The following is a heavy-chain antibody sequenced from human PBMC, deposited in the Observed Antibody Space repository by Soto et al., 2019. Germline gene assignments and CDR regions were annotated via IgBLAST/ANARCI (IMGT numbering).Heavy chain of an antibody. CDR3: ATSPKGYNWNYFDH. CDR2: VFYTGFT. J-gene: IGHJ4*02. CDR1: GGSISGSDYY. Sequence: KSSETLSLTCAVSGGSISGSDYYWAWLRQSPGKGPEWIGSVFYTGFTSYNPSLESRVSVSVDTSKSQFSLKLSAVTAADTAVYYCATSPKGYNWNYFDHWGQGALVTVSS. D-gene: IGHD1-20*01. V-gene: IGHV4-39*01.